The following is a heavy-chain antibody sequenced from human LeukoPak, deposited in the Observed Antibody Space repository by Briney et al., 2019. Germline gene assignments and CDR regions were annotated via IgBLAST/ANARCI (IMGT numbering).Heavy chain of an antibody. CDR1: GFTFSSYA. J-gene: IGHJ4*02. D-gene: IGHD1-26*01. CDR3: ARGVSTRKWELLKTDLDY. CDR2: ISSNGGST. Sequence: PGGSLRLSCSASGFTFSSYAMHWVRQAPGKGLEYVSAISSNGGSTYYADSVKGRFTISRDNSKNTLYLQMNSLRAEDTAMYYCARGVSTRKWELLKTDLDYWGQGTLVTVSS. V-gene: IGHV3-64*04.